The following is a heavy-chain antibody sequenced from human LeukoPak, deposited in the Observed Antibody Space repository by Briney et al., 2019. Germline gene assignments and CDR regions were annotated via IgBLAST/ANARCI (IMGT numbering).Heavy chain of an antibody. CDR3: AKGCGWLYYFYY. CDR2: ISGSDSST. V-gene: IGHV3-23*01. CDR1: GFTFSRFT. J-gene: IGHJ4*02. Sequence: PGGSLRLSCAASGFTFSRFTMNWVRQAPGKGLEWVSGISGSDSSTYYADFVKGRFIISRDNSKNTLYLQMNSLRADDTAVYYCAKGCGWLYYFYYWGQVALVSAAS. D-gene: IGHD5-12*01.